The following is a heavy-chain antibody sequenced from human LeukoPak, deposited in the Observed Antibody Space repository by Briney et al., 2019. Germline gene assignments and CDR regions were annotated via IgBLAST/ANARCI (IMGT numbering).Heavy chain of an antibody. Sequence: ASVKVSCKASGYTFTGYYMHWVRQAPGQGPEWMGWINPNSGGTNYAQKFQGRVTMTRDTSISTAYMELSRLRSDDTAVYYCARDGGSSTSCYTNWGQGTLVTVSS. J-gene: IGHJ4*02. CDR1: GYTFTGYY. CDR3: ARDGGSSTSCYTN. V-gene: IGHV1-2*02. CDR2: INPNSGGT. D-gene: IGHD2-2*02.